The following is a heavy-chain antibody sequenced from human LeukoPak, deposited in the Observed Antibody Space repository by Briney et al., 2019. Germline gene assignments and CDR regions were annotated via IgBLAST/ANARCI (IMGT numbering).Heavy chain of an antibody. J-gene: IGHJ5*02. V-gene: IGHV1-69*05. D-gene: IGHD2-2*01. CDR2: IIPIFGTA. CDR3: ARSHVGYCSSTSCPAVWFDP. Sequence: SVRVSCKASGGTFSSYAISWVRQAPGQGLEWMGRIIPIFGTANYAQKFQGRVTITTDESTSTVYMELSSLRSEDTAVYYCARSHVGYCSSTSCPAVWFDPWGQGTLVTVSS. CDR1: GGTFSSYA.